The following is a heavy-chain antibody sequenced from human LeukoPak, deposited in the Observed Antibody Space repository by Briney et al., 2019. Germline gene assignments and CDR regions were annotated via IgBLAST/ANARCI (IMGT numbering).Heavy chain of an antibody. J-gene: IGHJ4*02. V-gene: IGHV4-59*01. D-gene: IGHD6-19*01. CDR1: GGSISSYF. CDR3: VRHTTSGWYQVVY. CDR2: ITYSGST. Sequence: SETLSLTCTVSGGSISSYFWSWIRQPPGKGLEWIGFITYSGSTDHNPSLKSRVTISVDASKNQFSLKLTSVTAADTAVYYCVRHTTSGWYQVVYWGQGTLVTVSS.